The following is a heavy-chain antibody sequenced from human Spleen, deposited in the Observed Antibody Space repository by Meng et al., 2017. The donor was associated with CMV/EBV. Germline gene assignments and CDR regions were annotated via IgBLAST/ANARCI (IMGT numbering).Heavy chain of an antibody. D-gene: IGHD1-1*01. CDR1: GYPFNAFY. V-gene: IGHV1-2*02. CDR3: ARDLSWNDVGWFDP. J-gene: IGHJ5*02. Sequence: ASVKVSCKASGYPFNAFYMHWVRQAPGQGLEWMGRINPNNGATNYAQKFQGRVTLTRDTSISTAYMELTSLRSDDTAVFYCARDLSWNDVGWFDPWGQGTLVTVSS. CDR2: INPNNGAT.